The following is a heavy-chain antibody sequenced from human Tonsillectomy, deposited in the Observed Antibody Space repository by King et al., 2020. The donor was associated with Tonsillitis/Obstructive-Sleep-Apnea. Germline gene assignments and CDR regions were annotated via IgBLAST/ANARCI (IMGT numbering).Heavy chain of an antibody. CDR1: GYRFTGYW. V-gene: IGHV5-51*03. CDR2: IYPADSDT. Sequence: VQLVESGAEVKKPGESLKISCTGSGYRFTGYWIGWVRQMPGKGLEWMGIIYPADSDTRYSPSFQGQVTISADKSISTAYLQWSRLKASDSAMYYCARRGYCDGDTCNNWFDPWGQGTLVTVSS. J-gene: IGHJ5*02. D-gene: IGHD2-21*01. CDR3: ARRGYCDGDTCNNWFDP.